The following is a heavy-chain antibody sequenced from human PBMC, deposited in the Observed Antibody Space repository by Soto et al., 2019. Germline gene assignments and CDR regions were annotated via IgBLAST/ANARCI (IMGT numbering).Heavy chain of an antibody. CDR1: GFTFISYS. Sequence: GGSLRLSCAASGFTFISYSMNWVRQAPGKGLEWVSYISSSSSSIYYADSVKGRFTISRDNARSSLYLQMKSLRAEDTAVYFCARDSSRLDYWGQGTLVTVSS. CDR2: ISSSSSSI. V-gene: IGHV3-48*01. CDR3: ARDSSRLDY. J-gene: IGHJ4*02.